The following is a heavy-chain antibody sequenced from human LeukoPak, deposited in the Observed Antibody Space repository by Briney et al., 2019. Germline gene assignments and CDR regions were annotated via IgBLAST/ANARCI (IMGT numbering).Heavy chain of an antibody. V-gene: IGHV4-59*01. CDR3: ARTAFARFFDL. J-gene: IGHJ2*01. CDR1: GDPINSYY. CDR2: IYYSGST. D-gene: IGHD3-3*02. Sequence: SETLSLACTVSGDPINSYYWSWIRQPPGKGLEWIGHIYYSGSTNYNPSLKSRVTISIDTSKNQFSLKLSSVTAADTAVYYCARTAFARFFDLWGRGTLVTVSS.